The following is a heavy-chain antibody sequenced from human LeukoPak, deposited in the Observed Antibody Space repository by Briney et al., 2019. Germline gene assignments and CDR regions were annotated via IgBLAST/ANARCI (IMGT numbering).Heavy chain of an antibody. J-gene: IGHJ2*01. CDR2: IYYSGTT. CDR1: GGSISSYY. V-gene: IGHV4-59*08. CDR3: ARRWLESDWYFDL. Sequence: SETLSLTCTVSGGSISSYYWSWIRQPPGKGLEWIGHIYYSGTTNYNPSLKSRVTISVDTSKNHFSLKLSSVTAADTAVYYCARRWLESDWYFDLWGRGTLVTDSS. D-gene: IGHD5-24*01.